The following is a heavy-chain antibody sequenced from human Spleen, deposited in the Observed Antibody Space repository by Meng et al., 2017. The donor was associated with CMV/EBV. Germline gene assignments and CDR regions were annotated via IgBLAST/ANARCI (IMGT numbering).Heavy chain of an antibody. CDR3: ARGSDRGGYSSGWYEIDY. CDR2: INHSGST. Sequence: SQTLSLTCGVSGGLFSGYYWSWIRQPPGKGLEWIGEINHSGSTNYNPSLKSRVTISVDTSKNQFSLKLSSVTAADTAVYYCARGSDRGGYSSGWYEIDYWGQGTLVTVSS. V-gene: IGHV4-34*01. CDR1: GGLFSGYY. J-gene: IGHJ4*02. D-gene: IGHD6-19*01.